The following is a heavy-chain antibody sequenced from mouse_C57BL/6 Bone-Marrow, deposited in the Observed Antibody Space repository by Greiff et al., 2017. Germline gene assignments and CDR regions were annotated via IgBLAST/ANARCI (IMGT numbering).Heavy chain of an antibody. Sequence: LQQSVAELVRPGASVKLSCTASGFNINNTYMHWVKQRPEQGLEWIGRIDPANGNTKYAPKFQGKATITADTSSNTAYLQRSSLTSEDTAIYYCADYYGSRWYFDVWGTGTTVTVSS. CDR2: IDPANGNT. J-gene: IGHJ1*03. CDR3: ADYYGSRWYFDV. CDR1: GFNINNTY. V-gene: IGHV14-3*01. D-gene: IGHD1-1*01.